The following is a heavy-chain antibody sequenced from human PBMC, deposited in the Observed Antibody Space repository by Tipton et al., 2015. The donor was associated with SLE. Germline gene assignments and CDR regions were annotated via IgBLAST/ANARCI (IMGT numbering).Heavy chain of an antibody. CDR2: ISSSSSTI. Sequence: SLRLSCAASGFTFSSYSMNWVRQAPGKGLEWVSYISSSSSTIYYADSVKGRFTISRDNAKNSLYLQMNSLRAEDTVVYYCAGFYCGGDCWGWGQGTLVTVSS. CDR3: AGFYCGGDCWG. D-gene: IGHD2-21*02. J-gene: IGHJ4*02. CDR1: GFTFSSYS. V-gene: IGHV3-48*01.